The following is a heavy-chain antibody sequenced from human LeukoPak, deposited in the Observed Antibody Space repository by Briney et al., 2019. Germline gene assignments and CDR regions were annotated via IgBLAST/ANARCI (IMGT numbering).Heavy chain of an antibody. CDR2: IYYSGST. J-gene: IGHJ3*02. Sequence: SETLSLTCTVSGDSISNYYWSWIRQPPGKGLEWIGYIYYSGSTNYNPSLKSRITISVDTSKNQFSLKLSSVTTADPAVYYCARDGGRDAFDIWGQGTMVAVPS. CDR3: ARDGGRDAFDI. V-gene: IGHV4-59*01. CDR1: GDSISNYY. D-gene: IGHD2-15*01.